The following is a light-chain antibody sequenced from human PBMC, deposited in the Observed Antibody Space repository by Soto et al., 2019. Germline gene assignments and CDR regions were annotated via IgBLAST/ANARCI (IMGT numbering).Light chain of an antibody. CDR3: QYYNSLYT. V-gene: IGKV1-5*03. Sequence: DIQMTQSPSTLSASVGDRVTITCRASQSISSWLAWYQQKPGKAPKLLISKASSLESGVPSRFSGSGSGTEFSLTISSLQPDDFASYYCQYYNSLYTFGQGTKLEIK. CDR2: KAS. CDR1: QSISSW. J-gene: IGKJ2*01.